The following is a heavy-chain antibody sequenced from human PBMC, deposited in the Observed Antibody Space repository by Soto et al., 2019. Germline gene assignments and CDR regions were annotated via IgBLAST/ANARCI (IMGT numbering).Heavy chain of an antibody. Sequence: AGGSLRLSCVTSGFTFGRYWINWVRQAPGKGLEWVANINQDGSETNYVDSVKGRFTISRDNAKSSLYLQMNSLRDEDTAVYYCAARFTSVTTRNYWGQGSLVTSPQ. CDR1: GFTFGRYW. J-gene: IGHJ4*02. CDR2: INQDGSET. V-gene: IGHV3-7*05. D-gene: IGHD1-1*01. CDR3: AARFTSVTTRNY.